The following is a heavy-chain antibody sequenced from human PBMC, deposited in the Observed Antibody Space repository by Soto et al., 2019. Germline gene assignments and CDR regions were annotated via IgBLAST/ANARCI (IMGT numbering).Heavy chain of an antibody. J-gene: IGHJ3*02. Sequence: ASVKVCCKASGYTFASCGSCRVQQAPGQGLEWMGWISAYNGNTNYAQKLQGRVTMTTDTSTSTAYMELRSLRSDDTAVYYCARDLLSAFDIWGQGTMVTVSS. V-gene: IGHV1-18*01. CDR1: GYTFASCG. CDR2: ISAYNGNT. CDR3: ARDLLSAFDI.